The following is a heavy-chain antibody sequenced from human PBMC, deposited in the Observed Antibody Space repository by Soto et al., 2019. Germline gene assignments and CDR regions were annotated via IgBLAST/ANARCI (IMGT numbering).Heavy chain of an antibody. CDR3: ARDPKTSGGQHWAFNYFDS. V-gene: IGHV3-33*01. D-gene: IGHD7-27*01. CDR2: IWYDGSNK. CDR1: GFTFSSYG. Sequence: LRLSWAASGFTFSSYGMHWVRQAPGKGLEWVAVIWYDGSNKYYADSVKGRFTIPRDNSKSTLYLQVDSLRPEDAAVYYCARDPKTSGGQHWAFNYFDSWGQGTLVTVSS. J-gene: IGHJ4*02.